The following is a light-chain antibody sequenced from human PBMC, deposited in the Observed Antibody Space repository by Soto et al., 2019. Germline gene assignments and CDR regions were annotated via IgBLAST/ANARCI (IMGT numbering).Light chain of an antibody. CDR3: QQLESYPST. Sequence: DIQMTQSPSSLSASVGDRVTITCRASQGISSFLAWYQQKPGKAPKLLIYAASTLQIGVPSRFSGSGSGTDFTLTISSLQPEDFATYYCQQLESYPSTFGGGTKVDIK. J-gene: IGKJ4*01. CDR1: QGISSF. CDR2: AAS. V-gene: IGKV1-9*01.